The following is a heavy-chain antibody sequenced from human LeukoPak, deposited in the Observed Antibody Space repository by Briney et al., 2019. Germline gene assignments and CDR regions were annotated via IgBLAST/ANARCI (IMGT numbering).Heavy chain of an antibody. CDR3: AREGYYDHFDY. CDR2: INHSGST. Sequence: SETLSLTCAVYGGSFSGYYWSWIRQPPGKGLEWIGEINHSGSTNYNPSLKSRVTISVDTSKNQFSLKLSSVTAADTAVYYCAREGYYDHFDYWGQGILVTVSS. V-gene: IGHV4-34*01. J-gene: IGHJ4*02. D-gene: IGHD3-22*01. CDR1: GGSFSGYY.